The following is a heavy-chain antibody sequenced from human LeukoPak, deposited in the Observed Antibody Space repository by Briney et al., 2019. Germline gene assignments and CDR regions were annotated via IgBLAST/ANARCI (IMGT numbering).Heavy chain of an antibody. CDR2: IIPILGIA. D-gene: IGHD1-26*01. CDR1: GGTFSSYT. CDR3: ASISGVLYNWFDP. J-gene: IGHJ5*02. V-gene: IGHV1-69*02. Sequence: SVNVSCKASGGTFSSYTISWVRQPPGQGLEWMGRIIPILGIANYAQKFQGRVTITADKSTSTDYMELSSLRSEDTAVYYCASISGVLYNWFDPWGQGTLVTVSS.